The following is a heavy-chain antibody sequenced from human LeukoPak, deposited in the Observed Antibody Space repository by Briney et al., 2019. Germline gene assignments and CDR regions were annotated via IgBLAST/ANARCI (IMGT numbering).Heavy chain of an antibody. Sequence: PSETLSLTCTVSSGSISSYYWSWLRQPPGKGLEWIGYIYSSGSTNYNPSLKSRVTISVDTSKNQFSLKLSSVTAADTAVYYCARPWHDSSIVGFDPWGQGTLVTVSS. D-gene: IGHD4-11*01. CDR2: IYSSGST. J-gene: IGHJ5*02. CDR3: ARPWHDSSIVGFDP. V-gene: IGHV4-59*01. CDR1: SGSISSYY.